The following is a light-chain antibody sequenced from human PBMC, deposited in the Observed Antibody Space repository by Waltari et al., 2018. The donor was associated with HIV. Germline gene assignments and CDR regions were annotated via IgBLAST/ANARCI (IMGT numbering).Light chain of an antibody. CDR1: QSVSSN. V-gene: IGKV3-15*01. J-gene: IGKJ3*01. CDR3: QQYNNWPPEIT. CDR2: GAS. Sequence: EIVMTQSPATLSVSPGERATLSCRASQSVSSNLAWYQQKPGQAPRLLVFGASTRATGSPAGFSGSGSGTEFTLTISSLQSEDFAVYYCQQYNNWPPEITFGPGTKVDIK.